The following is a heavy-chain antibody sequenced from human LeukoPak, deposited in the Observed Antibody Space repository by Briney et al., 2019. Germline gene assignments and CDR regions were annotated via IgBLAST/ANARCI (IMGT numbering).Heavy chain of an antibody. J-gene: IGHJ5*02. CDR3: ARSDCSSTSCYVGGDWFDP. CDR2: INPNSGGT. Sequence: ASVKVSCKASGYTFTGYYMHWVRQAPGQGLEWMGWINPNSGGTNYAQKFQGRVTMTRDTSISTAYMELSRLRSDDTAVYYCARSDCSSTSCYVGGDWFDPWGQGTLVTVSS. CDR1: GYTFTGYY. V-gene: IGHV1-2*02. D-gene: IGHD2-2*01.